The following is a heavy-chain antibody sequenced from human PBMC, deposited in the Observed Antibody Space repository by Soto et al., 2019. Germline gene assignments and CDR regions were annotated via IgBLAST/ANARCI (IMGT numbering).Heavy chain of an antibody. CDR2: IIPIFGTA. V-gene: IGHV1-69*01. J-gene: IGHJ6*02. CDR3: ARVCSGGSCYSRGSRSDYYYGMDV. CDR1: GGTFSSYA. D-gene: IGHD2-15*01. Sequence: QVQLVQSGAEVKKPGSSVKVSCKASGGTFSSYAISWVRQAPGQGLEWMGGIIPIFGTANYAQKFQGRVTITADESTSTAYMALSSLRSEDTAVYYCARVCSGGSCYSRGSRSDYYYGMDVWGQGTTVTVSS.